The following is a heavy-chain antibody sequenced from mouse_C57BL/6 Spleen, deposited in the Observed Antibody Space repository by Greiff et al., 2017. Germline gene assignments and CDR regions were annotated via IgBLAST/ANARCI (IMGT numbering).Heavy chain of an antibody. CDR3: ARGNLLLRFYAMDY. Sequence: VKLVESGPELVKPGASVKLSCKASGYTFTSYDINWVKQRPGQGLEWIGWIYPRDGSTKYNEKFKGKATLTVDTSSSTAYMELHSLTSEDSAVYFCARGNLLLRFYAMDYWGQGTSVTVSS. J-gene: IGHJ4*01. D-gene: IGHD1-1*01. V-gene: IGHV1-85*01. CDR1: GYTFTSYD. CDR2: IYPRDGST.